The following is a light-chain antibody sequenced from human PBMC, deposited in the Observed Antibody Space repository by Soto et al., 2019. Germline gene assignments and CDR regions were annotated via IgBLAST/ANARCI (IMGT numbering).Light chain of an antibody. V-gene: IGKV1-5*01. J-gene: IGKJ5*01. Sequence: DIQLTHTPSTLSASVGDEVTITCRASQTISRWLAWYQQKPGRAPKLLIYDASTLESGVPSRFSGSGSETEFTFTISRLQPDDFATYFCHSSGFGQGRLPEN. CDR2: DAS. CDR1: QTISRW. CDR3: HSSG.